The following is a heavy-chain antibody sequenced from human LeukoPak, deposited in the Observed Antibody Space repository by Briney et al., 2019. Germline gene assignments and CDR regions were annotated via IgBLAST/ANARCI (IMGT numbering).Heavy chain of an antibody. V-gene: IGHV1-2*02. Sequence: GASVKVSCKASGYTFTDQYLHWLRQAPGQGLEWMAWINPNSGGTSYAQKFEGRVTMTRDTSISTAYMELSRLRSDDTAVYYCATPGIAVARLLGPGNPGDYWGQGTLVTVSS. J-gene: IGHJ4*02. CDR1: GYTFTDQY. D-gene: IGHD6-19*01. CDR3: ATPGIAVARLLGPGNPGDY. CDR2: INPNSGGT.